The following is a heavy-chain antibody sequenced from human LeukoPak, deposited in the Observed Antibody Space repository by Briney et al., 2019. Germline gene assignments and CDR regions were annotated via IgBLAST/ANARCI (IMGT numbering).Heavy chain of an antibody. D-gene: IGHD1-14*01. J-gene: IGHJ3*02. CDR2: IGADGDRT. CDR3: ARELGGTKTGGFDI. Sequence: PGGSLRLSCAASGFSFSYHDMHWVRQAPGKGLEFVSSIGADGDRTFYANSVKGRFTLSRDNSKGTMYLQMGALRPEDLAVYYCARELGGTKTGGFDIWGQGTVVTVSS. CDR1: GFSFSYHD. V-gene: IGHV3-64*01.